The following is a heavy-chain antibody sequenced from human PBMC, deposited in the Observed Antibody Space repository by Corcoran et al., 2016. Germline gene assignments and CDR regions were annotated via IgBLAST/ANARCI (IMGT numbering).Heavy chain of an antibody. Sequence: EVQLVQSGAEVKKPGESLKISCKGSGYSFTSYWIGWVRQMPGKGLEWMGIIYPGDSDTRYSPSFQGQVTISADKSISTAYLQWSSLKASDTALYYCARHGLYYDSSGYYSDYWGQGTLVTVSS. CDR3: ARHGLYYDSSGYYSDY. V-gene: IGHV5-51*01. CDR2: IYPGDSDT. J-gene: IGHJ4*02. CDR1: GYSFTSYW. D-gene: IGHD3-22*01.